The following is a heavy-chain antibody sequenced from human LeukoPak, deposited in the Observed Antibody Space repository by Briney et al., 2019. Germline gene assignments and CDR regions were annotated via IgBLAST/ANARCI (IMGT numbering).Heavy chain of an antibody. J-gene: IGHJ4*02. CDR1: GGSERGYN. CDR2: IYYSGST. Sequence: PSETLSLTCTDPGGSERGYNWSWIRQPPGKGLEWIAYIYYSGSTSYNPSLKSRVTISVDTSKNQFSLSLSSVTAADTAVYYCARRARWAHDFDYWGQGTLVTVSS. CDR3: ARRARWAHDFDY. V-gene: IGHV4-59*08. D-gene: IGHD5-24*01.